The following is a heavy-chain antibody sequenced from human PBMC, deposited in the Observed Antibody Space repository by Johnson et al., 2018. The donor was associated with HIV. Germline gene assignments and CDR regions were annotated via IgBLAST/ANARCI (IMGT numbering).Heavy chain of an antibody. CDR2: IRYAGSNN. CDR3: AKAFPYCTGGSCYPHRSPHDAFDI. V-gene: IGHV3-30*02. D-gene: IGHD2-15*01. J-gene: IGHJ3*02. Sequence: QVQLVESGGGVVQPGGSLRLSCAASGFTFSSYGMHWVRQAPGKGLEWVAFIRYAGSNNYYADSVQGRFTISRANSKYTLYLKMNSLRAEDTAVYYCAKAFPYCTGGSCYPHRSPHDAFDIWGQGTMVTVSS. CDR1: GFTFSSYG.